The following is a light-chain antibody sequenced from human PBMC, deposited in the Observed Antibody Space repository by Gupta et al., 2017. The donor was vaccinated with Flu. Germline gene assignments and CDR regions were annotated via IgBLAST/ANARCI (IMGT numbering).Light chain of an antibody. CDR2: MAS. V-gene: IGKV1-5*03. CDR3: QHNSKYRCT. CDR1: QSLGKY. J-gene: IGKJ1*01. Sequence: DITLPQSPSPLAASLGERVTITCRTSQSLGKYLAWYQQKPGKAPKVLIHMASVLETGVPSRFGGSGAGKEFALTIDGLQPDDVASYYRQHNSKYRCTFGQGTKVEI.